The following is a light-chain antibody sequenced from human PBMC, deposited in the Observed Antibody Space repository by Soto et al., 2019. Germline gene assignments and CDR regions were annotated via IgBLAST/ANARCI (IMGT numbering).Light chain of an antibody. Sequence: QSALTQPASVSGSPGQSITISCTGTSSDIGAHNYVSWYQHHPGKAPKVIIYEVSDRPSGISDRFSGSTSGNTASLTISGLQAEDEADYYCSSYKSSNTWVFGGGTKLTVL. CDR1: SSDIGAHNY. CDR2: EVS. CDR3: SSYKSSNTWV. J-gene: IGLJ3*02. V-gene: IGLV2-14*01.